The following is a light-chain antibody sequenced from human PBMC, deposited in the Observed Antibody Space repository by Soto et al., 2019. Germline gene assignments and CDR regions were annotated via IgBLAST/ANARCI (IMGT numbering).Light chain of an antibody. Sequence: QAVVTQEPSLTVSPGGTVTLTCASSTGAVTKGFSPNWLQQRPGQPPRALIYSINKTHSWTPARFSGSLLGGKAALTLSGVQPEDEAVYYFPLWYGGADFFGTGTKGTVL. V-gene: IGLV7-43*01. CDR1: TGAVTKGFS. CDR3: PLWYGGADF. CDR2: SIN. J-gene: IGLJ1*01.